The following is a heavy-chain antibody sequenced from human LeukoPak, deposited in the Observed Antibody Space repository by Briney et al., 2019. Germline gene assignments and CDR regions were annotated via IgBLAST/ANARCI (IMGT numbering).Heavy chain of an antibody. J-gene: IGHJ4*02. CDR3: ARDSKMIDY. Sequence: ASVKVSCKASGYTFTDYYLSWVRQAPAQGLEWMGWINPKSGGTEYAQMFQGRVTMTRDTSISTAYMEVTRLTSDDTAVYYCARDSKMIDYWGQGTLVTVSS. CDR2: INPKSGGT. D-gene: IGHD2/OR15-2a*01. CDR1: GYTFTDYY. V-gene: IGHV1-2*02.